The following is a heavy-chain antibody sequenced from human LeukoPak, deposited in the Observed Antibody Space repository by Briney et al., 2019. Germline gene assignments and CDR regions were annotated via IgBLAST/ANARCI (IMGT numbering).Heavy chain of an antibody. D-gene: IGHD2-2*01. CDR2: IYYSGST. J-gene: IGHJ4*02. Sequence: SETLSLTCTVSGGSISSSSYYWAWIRQPPGKGLEWIGCIYYSGSTYYNPSLKSRVTISVDTSKNQFSLKLSSVTAADTAVYYCARDSSIVVVPAPFDYWGQGTLVTVSS. CDR1: GGSISSSSYY. CDR3: ARDSSIVVVPAPFDY. V-gene: IGHV4-39*07.